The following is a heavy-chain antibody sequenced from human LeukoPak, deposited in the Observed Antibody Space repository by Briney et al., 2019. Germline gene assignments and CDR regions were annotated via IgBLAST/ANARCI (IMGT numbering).Heavy chain of an antibody. D-gene: IGHD2-15*01. CDR3: ARAPGYCSGGSCYSSEYFQH. CDR2: IYPGGSDT. J-gene: IGHJ1*01. V-gene: IGHV5-51*01. CDR1: GYSFTSYW. Sequence: GESLKISCKGSGYSFTSYWIGWVRQMPGKGLEWMGIIYPGGSDTRYSPSFQGQVTISADKSISTAYLQWSSLKASDTAMYYCARAPGYCSGGSCYSSEYFQHWGQGTLVTVSS.